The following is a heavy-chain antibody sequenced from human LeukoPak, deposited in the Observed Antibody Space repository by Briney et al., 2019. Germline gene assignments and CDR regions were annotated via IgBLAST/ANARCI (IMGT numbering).Heavy chain of an antibody. D-gene: IGHD6-13*01. Sequence: GGSLRLSCAASGFTFSSYSMNWVRQTPGKGLEWVSSISSSSSYIYYADSVKGRFTISRDNAKNSLYLQMNSLRAEDTAVYYCARDGIAAAGADYWGQGTLVTVSS. CDR1: GFTFSSYS. CDR2: ISSSSSYI. CDR3: ARDGIAAAGADY. J-gene: IGHJ4*02. V-gene: IGHV3-21*01.